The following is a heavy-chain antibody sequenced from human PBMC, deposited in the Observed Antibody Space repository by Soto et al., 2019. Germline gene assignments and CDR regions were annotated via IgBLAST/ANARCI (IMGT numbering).Heavy chain of an antibody. D-gene: IGHD6-6*01. CDR3: ARDGFEGTGTIAAHY. CDR2: IIPIFGTA. CDR1: GGTFSSYA. V-gene: IGHV1-69*06. Sequence: QVQLVQSGAEVKKPGSSVKVSCKASGGTFSSYAISWVRQAPGQGLEWMGGIIPIFGTANYAQKFQGRVTITADKSTSTAYMELSSLRSEYTAVYYCARDGFEGTGTIAAHYWGQGTLVTVSS. J-gene: IGHJ4*02.